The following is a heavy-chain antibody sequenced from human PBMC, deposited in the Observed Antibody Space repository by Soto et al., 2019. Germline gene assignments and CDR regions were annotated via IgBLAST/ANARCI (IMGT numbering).Heavy chain of an antibody. CDR2: IGTAGDT. V-gene: IGHV3-13*01. CDR1: GFTFSTYD. Sequence: GGSLRLSCAASGFTFSTYDMHWVRQAPGKGLEWVSAIGTAGDTYYPGSVKGRFTISRENAKNSLYLQMKSLRAEDTAVYYCAREKGGVAGNLGAFDIWGQGTMVTVSS. D-gene: IGHD6-19*01. CDR3: AREKGGVAGNLGAFDI. J-gene: IGHJ3*02.